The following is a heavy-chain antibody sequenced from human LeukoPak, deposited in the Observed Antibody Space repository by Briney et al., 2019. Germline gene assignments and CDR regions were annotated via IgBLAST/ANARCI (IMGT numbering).Heavy chain of an antibody. D-gene: IGHD6-13*01. CDR2: INHSGST. CDR1: GGSFSGYY. CDR3: ARGRGRHSSSWYYFDY. V-gene: IGHV4-34*01. J-gene: IGHJ4*02. Sequence: SETLSLTCAVYGGSFSGYYWSWIRQPPGKGLKWIGEINHSGSTNYNPSLKSRVTISVDTSKNQFSLKLSSVTAADTAVYYCARGRGRHSSSWYYFDYWGQGTLVTVSS.